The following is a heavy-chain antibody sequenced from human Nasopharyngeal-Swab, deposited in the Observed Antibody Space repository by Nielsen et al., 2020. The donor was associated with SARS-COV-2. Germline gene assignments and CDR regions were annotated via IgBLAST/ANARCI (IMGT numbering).Heavy chain of an antibody. CDR2: ISGSGGST. D-gene: IGHD2-21*02. V-gene: IGHV3-23*01. Sequence: GESLKISCAASGFTFSSYAMSWVRQAPGKGLEWVSAISGSGGSTYYADSVKGRFTISRDNSKNTLYLQMNSLRAEDTAVYYCAVTASTSRFFGYWGQGTLVTVSS. J-gene: IGHJ4*02. CDR1: GFTFSSYA. CDR3: AVTASTSRFFGY.